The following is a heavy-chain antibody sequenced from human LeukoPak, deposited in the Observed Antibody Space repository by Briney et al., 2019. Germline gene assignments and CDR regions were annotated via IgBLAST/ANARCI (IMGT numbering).Heavy chain of an antibody. CDR3: AMSGYGPIDY. CDR1: GGSFSGYY. V-gene: IGHV4-34*01. CDR2: INHGGST. J-gene: IGHJ4*02. D-gene: IGHD5-12*01. Sequence: SETLSLTCADYGGSFSGYYWSWIRQPPGKGLEWIGEINHGGSTNYNPSLKSRVTISVDTSKNQFSLKLSSVTAADTAVYYCAMSGYGPIDYWGQGTLVTVSS.